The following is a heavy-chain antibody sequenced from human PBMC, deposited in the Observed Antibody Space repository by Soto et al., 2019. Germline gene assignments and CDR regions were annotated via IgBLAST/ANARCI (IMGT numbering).Heavy chain of an antibody. CDR2: IFPSGST. CDR1: SDSIRSSNW. CDR3: ARRATAELLSSWLDP. Sequence: QVQLQESGPGLVKPSGTLSLTCAVSSDSIRSSNWWSWVRQPPGKGLEWIGEIFPSGSTNYNPSLMSRVNISVDKSKHQFSLILSSVTAADTPVYYCARRATAELLSSWLDPWGQGILVIVSS. D-gene: IGHD2-15*01. J-gene: IGHJ5*02. V-gene: IGHV4-4*02.